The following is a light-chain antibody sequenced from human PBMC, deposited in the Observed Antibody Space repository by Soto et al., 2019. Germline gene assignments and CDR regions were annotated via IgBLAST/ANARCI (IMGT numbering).Light chain of an antibody. J-gene: IGLJ2*01. CDR1: TGEVTSGYY. CDR2: NTN. V-gene: IGLV7-43*01. CDR3: LLYLSGHVRL. Sequence: QAVVTQEPSLSVSPGGTVTLTCASSTGEVTSGYYPSWIQQKPGQVPRSLIYNTNNKHSWTPVRFSGSLLGGRAALTLSDVQPEDEADYYCLLYLSGHVRLLDGGTKLTVL.